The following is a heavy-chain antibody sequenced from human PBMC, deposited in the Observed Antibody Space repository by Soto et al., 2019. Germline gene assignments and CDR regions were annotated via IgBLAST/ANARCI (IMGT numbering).Heavy chain of an antibody. V-gene: IGHV1-2*02. D-gene: IGHD2-8*01. CDR3: AKNGGFSRPCLGYYDY. CDR1: GFTFTGHY. J-gene: IGHJ4*02. CDR2: INPNSGGT. Sequence: ASVKVSCKASGFTFTGHYIHWVRQAPGQGLEWMGWINPNSGGTSYAQKFQGRVTMTRDTSITTAYMELSRLSTDDTAVYSAAKNGGFSRPCLGYYDYWGQGTLVTVSS.